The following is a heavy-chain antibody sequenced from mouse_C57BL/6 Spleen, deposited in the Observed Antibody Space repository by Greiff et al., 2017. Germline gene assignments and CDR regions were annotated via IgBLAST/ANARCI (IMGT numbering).Heavy chain of an antibody. CDR3: ARGGFITTVVVPDD. V-gene: IGHV1-72*01. D-gene: IGHD1-1*01. J-gene: IGHJ2*01. CDR2: IAPTSGCT. CDR1: GSTFTSYW. Sequence: QVQLQQPGAELVKPGASVKLSCKASGSTFTSYWMHWVKQRPGRGLEWIGRIAPTSGCTKYNAKFKSKATLTVDKPSSQAYMQLSSLTSEDSAVYYCARGGFITTVVVPDDWGKGTTLTVSS.